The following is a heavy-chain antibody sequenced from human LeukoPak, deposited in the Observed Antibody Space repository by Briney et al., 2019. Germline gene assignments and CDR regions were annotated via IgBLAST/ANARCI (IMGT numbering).Heavy chain of an antibody. D-gene: IGHD3-10*01. CDR1: GFTFSSYS. J-gene: IGHJ4*02. V-gene: IGHV3-21*01. CDR3: ARDAYGSGSYYPYFDY. Sequence: GGSLRLSCAASGFTFSSYSMNWVRQAPGKGLEWVSSISSSSSYIYYADSVKGRFTISRDNAKNSLYLQMNSLRAEDTAVYYCARDAYGSGSYYPYFDYWGQGTLVTVSS. CDR2: ISSSSSYI.